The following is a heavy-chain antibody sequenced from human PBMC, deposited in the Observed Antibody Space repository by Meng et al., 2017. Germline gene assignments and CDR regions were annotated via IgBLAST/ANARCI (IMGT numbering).Heavy chain of an antibody. CDR1: GYTFTGYY. Sequence: SVTVSCKASGYTFTGYYMHWVRQAPGQGLEWMGWINPNSGGTNYAQKFQGRVTMTRDTSISTAYMELSRLRSDDTAVYYCARDFSPYCGGDCYSVNDYWGQGTLVTVSS. V-gene: IGHV1-2*02. CDR2: INPNSGGT. CDR3: ARDFSPYCGGDCYSVNDY. D-gene: IGHD2-21*02. J-gene: IGHJ4*02.